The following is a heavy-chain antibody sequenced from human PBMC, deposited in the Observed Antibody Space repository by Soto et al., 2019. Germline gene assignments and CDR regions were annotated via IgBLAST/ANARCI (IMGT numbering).Heavy chain of an antibody. CDR1: GGSFSGYY. CDR3: AREVGTIFGVVTPLHNWFDP. D-gene: IGHD3-3*01. Sequence: PSETLSLTCAVYGGSFSGYYWSWIRQPPGKGLEWIGEINHSGSTNYNPSLKSRVTISVDTPKNQFSLKLSSVTAADTAVYYCAREVGTIFGVVTPLHNWFDPWGQGTLVTVST. CDR2: INHSGST. V-gene: IGHV4-34*01. J-gene: IGHJ5*02.